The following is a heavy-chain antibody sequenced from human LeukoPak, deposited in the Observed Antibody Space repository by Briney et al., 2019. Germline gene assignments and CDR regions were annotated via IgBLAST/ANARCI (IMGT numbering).Heavy chain of an antibody. J-gene: IGHJ4*02. Sequence: SETLSLTCAFSGASISGSSYFWGWIRQPPGRGLEWIGSIYYSGSTYYNPSLKSRVTISKDTSKNQFSLKLSSVTAADTAVYFCALSHTSNYYFAGFDYWGQGTLVTVSS. CDR1: GASISGSSYF. D-gene: IGHD3-22*01. CDR2: IYYSGST. CDR3: ALSHTSNYYFAGFDY. V-gene: IGHV4-39*07.